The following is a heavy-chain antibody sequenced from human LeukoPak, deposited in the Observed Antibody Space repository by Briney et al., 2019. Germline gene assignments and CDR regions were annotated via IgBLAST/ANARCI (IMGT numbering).Heavy chain of an antibody. Sequence: PGRSLRLSCAASGFTFSSNGMHWVRQAPGKGLEWVAVIWYDGSNKYYADSVKGRFTISRDNSKNTLYLQMNSLRAEDTAVYYCAKVWFRGGSSRGYYYYMDVWGKGTTVTVSS. CDR1: GFTFSSNG. J-gene: IGHJ6*03. D-gene: IGHD2-15*01. V-gene: IGHV3-33*06. CDR3: AKVWFRGGSSRGYYYYMDV. CDR2: IWYDGSNK.